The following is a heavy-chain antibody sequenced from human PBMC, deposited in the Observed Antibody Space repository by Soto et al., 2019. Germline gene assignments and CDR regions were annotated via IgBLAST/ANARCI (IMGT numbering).Heavy chain of an antibody. J-gene: IGHJ4*01. D-gene: IGHD3-22*01. CDR1: GFTFSNAW. CDR2: IKSKTDGGTT. V-gene: IGHV3-15*07. CDR3: TTDSYSTIIIVRFDY. Sequence: EVQLVESGGGLVKPGGSLRLSCAASGFTFSNAWINWVRQAPGKGLEWVGSIKSKTDGGTTDYAEPVKGRFAISRDDSNNMVYLQRNSLKIEDTAVYYCTTDSYSTIIIVRFDYWGHGTLVTVSP.